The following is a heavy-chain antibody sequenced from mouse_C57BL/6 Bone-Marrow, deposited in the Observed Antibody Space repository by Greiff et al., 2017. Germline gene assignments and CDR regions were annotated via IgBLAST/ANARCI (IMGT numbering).Heavy chain of an antibody. Sequence: DVQLVESGGGLVKPGGSLKLSCAASGFTFSSYTMSWVRQTPEKRLEWVATISGGGGNTYYPDSVKGRFTISRDNAKNTLYLQMSSLRSDDTALYYCARRQVWFAYWGQGTLVTVSA. D-gene: IGHD3-2*01. J-gene: IGHJ3*01. CDR2: ISGGGGNT. V-gene: IGHV5-9*01. CDR1: GFTFSSYT. CDR3: ARRQVWFAY.